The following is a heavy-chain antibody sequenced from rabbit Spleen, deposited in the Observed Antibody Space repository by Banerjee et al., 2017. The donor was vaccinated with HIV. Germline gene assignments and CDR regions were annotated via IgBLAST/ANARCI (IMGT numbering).Heavy chain of an antibody. J-gene: IGHJ6*01. Sequence: QEQLEESAGGLVQPGGSLKLSCKASGFTLSSYYMNWVRQAPGKGLEWIACIDAGSRDNTYYASWAKGRFTVSKTSSTTVTLQMTSLTAADTATYFCARGSATMTLVITGYYLSLWGPGTLVTVS. V-gene: IGHV1S45*01. CDR2: IDAGSRDNT. CDR1: GFTLSSYYM. D-gene: IGHD2-1*01. CDR3: ARGSATMTLVITGYYLSL.